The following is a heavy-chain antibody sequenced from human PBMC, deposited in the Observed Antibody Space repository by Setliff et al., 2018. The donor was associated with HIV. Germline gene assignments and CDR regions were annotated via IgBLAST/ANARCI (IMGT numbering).Heavy chain of an antibody. D-gene: IGHD2-15*01. CDR1: GGSISTSY. J-gene: IGHJ3*02. CDR2: IYISGTT. Sequence: PSETLSLTCTVSGGSISTSYWNWIRQPPGKGLEWIAYIYISGTTNYNPSLKSRVTISLDTSRNQLSLKLGSMTAADTAMYYCAREHCSGGSCNGFDIWGQGTMVTVSS. CDR3: AREHCSGGSCNGFDI. V-gene: IGHV4-4*09.